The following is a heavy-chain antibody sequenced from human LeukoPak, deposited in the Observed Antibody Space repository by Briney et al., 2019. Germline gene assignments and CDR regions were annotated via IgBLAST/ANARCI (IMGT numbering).Heavy chain of an antibody. Sequence: GASVKASCKASGYTFTGYYMHWVRQAPGQGLEWMGRINPNSGGTNYAQKFQGRVTMTRDTSISTAYMELSRLRSDDTAVYYCARVLLWFGETSENWFDPWGQGTLVTVSS. D-gene: IGHD3-10*01. CDR3: ARVLLWFGETSENWFDP. V-gene: IGHV1-2*06. CDR2: INPNSGGT. CDR1: GYTFTGYY. J-gene: IGHJ5*02.